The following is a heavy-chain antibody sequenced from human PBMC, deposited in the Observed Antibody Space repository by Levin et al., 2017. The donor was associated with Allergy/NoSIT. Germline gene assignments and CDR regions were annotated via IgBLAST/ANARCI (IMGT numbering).Heavy chain of an antibody. CDR2: TFYRSKFYT. Sequence: PSETLSLTCAISGDSVSSNSATWNWIRQSPSRGLEWLGRTFYRSKFYTDYALSMRSRITINPDTSKNQFSLHLTSVTPEDTALYYCARGTKFDVSLSGYHNYGFDMWGQGTMVTIS. CDR3: ARGTKFDVSLSGYHNYGFDM. D-gene: IGHD3-3*01. V-gene: IGHV6-1*01. CDR1: GDSVSSNSAT. J-gene: IGHJ3*02.